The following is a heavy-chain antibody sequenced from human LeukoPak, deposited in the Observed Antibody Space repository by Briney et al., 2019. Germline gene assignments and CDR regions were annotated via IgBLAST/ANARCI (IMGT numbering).Heavy chain of an antibody. Sequence: GASVKVSRKASGYTFTSYDINWVRQATGQGLEWMGWMNPNSGNTGYAQKFQGRVTMTRNTSISTAYVELSSLRSEDTAVYYCAREVDLGYDYVWGSYRYWGQGTLVTVSS. CDR1: GYTFTSYD. J-gene: IGHJ4*02. CDR2: MNPNSGNT. CDR3: AREVDLGYDYVWGSYRY. V-gene: IGHV1-8*01. D-gene: IGHD3-16*02.